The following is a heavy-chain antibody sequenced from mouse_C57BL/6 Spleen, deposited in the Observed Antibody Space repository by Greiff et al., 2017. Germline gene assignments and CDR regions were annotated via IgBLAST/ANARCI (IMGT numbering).Heavy chain of an antibody. D-gene: IGHD2-1*01. CDR2: IYPGSGST. CDR3: AREGQLLYYFDY. CDR1: GYTFTSYW. Sequence: VQLQQPGAELVKPGASVKMSCKASGYTFTSYWITWVKQRPGQGLEWIGDIYPGSGSTNYNEKFKGKATLTVDTSSSTAYMQLSSLTSEDSAVYYCAREGQLLYYFDYWGQGTTLTVSS. J-gene: IGHJ2*01. V-gene: IGHV1-55*01.